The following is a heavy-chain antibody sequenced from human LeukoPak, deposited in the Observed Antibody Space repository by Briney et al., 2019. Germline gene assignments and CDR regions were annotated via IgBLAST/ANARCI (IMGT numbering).Heavy chain of an antibody. CDR1: GFTFSSYA. CDR2: IKQDGSEK. Sequence: GGSLRLSCAASGFTFSSYAMSWVRQAPGKGLEWVAHIKQDGSEKYYVDSVKGRFTISRDNAKNSLYLQMNSLRAEDTAVYYCARPPPTYYAFWSGYYRGYYGMDVWGQGTTVTVSS. CDR3: ARPPPTYYAFWSGYYRGYYGMDV. D-gene: IGHD3-3*01. J-gene: IGHJ6*02. V-gene: IGHV3-7*03.